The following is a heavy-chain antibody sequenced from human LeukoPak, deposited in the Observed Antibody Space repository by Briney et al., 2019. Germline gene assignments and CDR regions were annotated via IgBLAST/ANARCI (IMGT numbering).Heavy chain of an antibody. CDR1: EFTFSSYA. V-gene: IGHV3-23*01. CDR2: ISGSGDNT. D-gene: IGHD5-12*01. CDR3: AKDYTTINRGFDY. J-gene: IGHJ4*02. Sequence: GGSVTLSCAASEFTFSSYAMSWVRQAPGKGLEWVSSISGSGDNTYYADSVKGRFTISRDNSKNTLYLQMNSLRADDTALYHCAKDYTTINRGFDYWGQGTLVTVSA.